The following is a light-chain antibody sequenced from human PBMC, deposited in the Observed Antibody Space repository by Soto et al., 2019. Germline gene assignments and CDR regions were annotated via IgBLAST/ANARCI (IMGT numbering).Light chain of an antibody. Sequence: QSVLTQPASLSGSPGQSITISCTGTSNDVGAYDYVSWYQLHPGKAPKLMIYEVTNRPSGISHRFSGSKSGNTASLTISGLQPEDEADYYCCSYTITTTFVVFGGGTQLTVL. CDR2: EVT. J-gene: IGLJ2*01. CDR3: CSYTITTTFVV. CDR1: SNDVGAYDY. V-gene: IGLV2-14*01.